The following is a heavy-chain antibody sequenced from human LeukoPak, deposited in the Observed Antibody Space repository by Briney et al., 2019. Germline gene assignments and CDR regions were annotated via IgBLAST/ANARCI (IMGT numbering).Heavy chain of an antibody. Sequence: WGSLRLSCTASGITFSNYWMHWVRQAPGKGLVWVSRIYTDGSRTNYADSVKGRFTISRDNARSTLILEMNSLTAEDTAVYYCVRDGRGDYPKFDLWGQGALVTVSS. J-gene: IGHJ4*02. CDR3: VRDGRGDYPKFDL. D-gene: IGHD4-17*01. CDR1: GITFSNYW. CDR2: IYTDGSRT. V-gene: IGHV3-74*01.